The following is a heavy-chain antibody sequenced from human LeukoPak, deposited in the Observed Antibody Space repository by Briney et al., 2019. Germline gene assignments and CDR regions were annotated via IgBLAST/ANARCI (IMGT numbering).Heavy chain of an antibody. J-gene: IGHJ5*02. CDR3: ARDGRDSSGFYWRGAPNWFVH. V-gene: IGHV1-69*05. CDR2: IIPKFGTG. D-gene: IGHD3-22*01. Sequence: SVKVSCKGSGGTFISYDISRVGQAAGQGGGWMGGIIPKFGTGNYAQKFQGRGTITMDGDRRKAYMEVRSLRSEDTAVYYCARDGRDSSGFYWRGAPNWFVHWGQGTLVTVSS. CDR1: GGTFISYD.